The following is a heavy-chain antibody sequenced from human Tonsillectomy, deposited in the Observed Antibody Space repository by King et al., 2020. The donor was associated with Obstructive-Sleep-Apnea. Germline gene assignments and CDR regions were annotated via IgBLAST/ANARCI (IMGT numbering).Heavy chain of an antibody. Sequence: VQLVESGGGVVQPGRSLRLSCAASGFTFSSYGMHWVRQAPGKGLEWVAVIWYDGSNKYYADSVKGRFTISRDNSKNTLYLQMNSLRAEDTAVYYCARDHFLYSSGWYPYHWGQGTLVTVSS. D-gene: IGHD6-19*01. CDR1: GFTFSSYG. CDR3: ARDHFLYSSGWYPYH. J-gene: IGHJ5*02. CDR2: IWYDGSNK. V-gene: IGHV3-33*01.